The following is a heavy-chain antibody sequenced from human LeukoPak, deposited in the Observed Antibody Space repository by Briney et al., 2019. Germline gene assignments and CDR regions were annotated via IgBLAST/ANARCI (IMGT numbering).Heavy chain of an antibody. CDR3: ARVKRMVYVENWFDP. J-gene: IGHJ5*02. V-gene: IGHV3-9*01. D-gene: IGHD2-8*01. Sequence: SLRLSCAASGFTFDDYAMRWVRQAPGKGLEWVSGISWNSGSIGYADSVKGRFTISRDNAKNSLYLQMNSLRDEDTAVYYCARVKRMVYVENWFDPWGQGTLVTVSS. CDR2: ISWNSGSI. CDR1: GFTFDDYA.